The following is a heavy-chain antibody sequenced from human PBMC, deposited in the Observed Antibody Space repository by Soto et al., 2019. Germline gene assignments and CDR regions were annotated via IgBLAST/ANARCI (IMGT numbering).Heavy chain of an antibody. V-gene: IGHV3-48*01. Sequence: PGGSLRLSCAASGFTFSAYSMNWVRQAPGKGLEWVSYISSSSSTIYYADSVKGRFTISRDNAKNSLYLQMNSLRAEDTAVYYCSGQPLYYYYYGMDVWGQGTTVTGSS. CDR2: ISSSSSTI. CDR1: GFTFSAYS. CDR3: SGQPLYYYYYGMDV. J-gene: IGHJ6*02.